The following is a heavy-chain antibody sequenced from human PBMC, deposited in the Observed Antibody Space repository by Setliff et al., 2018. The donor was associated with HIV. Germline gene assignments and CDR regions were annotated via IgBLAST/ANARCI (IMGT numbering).Heavy chain of an antibody. D-gene: IGHD3-3*01. V-gene: IGHV4-39*01. CDR2: VYYRGRT. CDR3: ARSQPDTIFGVVTFDC. J-gene: IGHJ4*02. Sequence: PSETLSLTCTVSGGSMSSSGPGYYWGWVRQTPGGGLEWIGSVYYRGRTYYNPSLKSRVTMSVDTSKNQLSLRLTSMAAADTAMYYCARSQPDTIFGVVTFDCWGQGKMVTVSS. CDR1: GGSMSSSGPGYY.